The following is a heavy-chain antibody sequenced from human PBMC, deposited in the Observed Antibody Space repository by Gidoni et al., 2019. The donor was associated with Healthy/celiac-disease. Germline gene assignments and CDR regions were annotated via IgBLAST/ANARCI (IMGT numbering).Heavy chain of an antibody. CDR3: AKSSGWSHDYGMDV. CDR1: GFTFSSYA. J-gene: IGHJ6*02. V-gene: IGHV3-23*01. D-gene: IGHD6-19*01. Sequence: EVQLLESGGGLVQPGGSLRLSCAASGFTFSSYAMSWVRQAPGKGLEWVSTISGTGGSTYYADSVKGRFTISRDNSKNTLYLQMSSLRAEDTAVYYCAKSSGWSHDYGMDVWGQGTTVTVSS. CDR2: ISGTGGST.